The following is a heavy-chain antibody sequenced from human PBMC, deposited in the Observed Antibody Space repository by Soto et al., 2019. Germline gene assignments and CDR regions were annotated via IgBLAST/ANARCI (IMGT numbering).Heavy chain of an antibody. CDR2: IYWDDDK. CDR1: GFSLSTSGVG. V-gene: IGHV2-5*02. D-gene: IGHD6-13*01. CDR3: AQRWVAAVPGGFTY. J-gene: IGHJ4*02. Sequence: QITLKESGPTLVKPTQTLTLTCTFSGFSLSTSGVGVGWIRQPPGKALEWLALIYWDDDKRYSPSLKSRLTTXKXTXXYQVVLTMTNMAPVDTATYYCAQRWVAAVPGGFTYWGQGTLDTVSS.